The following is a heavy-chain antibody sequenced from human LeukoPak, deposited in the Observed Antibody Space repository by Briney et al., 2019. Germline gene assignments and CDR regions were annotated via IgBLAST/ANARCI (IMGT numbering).Heavy chain of an antibody. V-gene: IGHV4-59*01. D-gene: IGHD3-22*01. CDR3: ARYYDSSGYIYYFDY. J-gene: IGHJ4*02. CDR1: GGSIRSYY. Sequence: SETLSLTCTVSGGSIRSYYWSWIRQPPGKGLEWIGYIHYSGSTNYNSSLKSRVTMSVDTSKNQLSLKLSSVTAADTAVYYCARYYDSSGYIYYFDYWGQGTLVTVSS. CDR2: IHYSGST.